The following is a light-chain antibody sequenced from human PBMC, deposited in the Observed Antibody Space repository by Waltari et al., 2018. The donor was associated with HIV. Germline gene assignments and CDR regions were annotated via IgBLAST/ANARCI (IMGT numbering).Light chain of an antibody. V-gene: IGLV2-14*01. J-gene: IGLJ1*01. CDR1: SSAVGGYNY. Sequence: QSALTQPAPVSGSPGQSLTISCTGTSSAVGGYNYVSWYQQHPGKAPKLMIYEVSNRPSGISNRFSGSKSGNTASLTISGLQAEDEADYYCSSYTSSSTLYVFGTGTKVTVL. CDR2: EVS. CDR3: SSYTSSSTLYV.